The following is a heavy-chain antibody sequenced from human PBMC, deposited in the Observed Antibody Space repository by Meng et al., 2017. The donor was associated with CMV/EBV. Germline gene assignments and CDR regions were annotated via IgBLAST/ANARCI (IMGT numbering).Heavy chain of an antibody. CDR1: GGSVSSGSYY. CDR2: IYYSGST. J-gene: IGHJ6*02. Sequence: SETLSLTCTVSGGSVSSGSYYWSWIRQPPGKGLEWIGYIYYSGSTNYNPSLKSRVTISVDTSKNQFSLKLSSVTAADTAVYYCARDGGTAIRSYYYYYGMDVWGQGTTVTVSS. D-gene: IGHD5-18*01. CDR3: ARDGGTAIRSYYYYYGMDV. V-gene: IGHV4-61*01.